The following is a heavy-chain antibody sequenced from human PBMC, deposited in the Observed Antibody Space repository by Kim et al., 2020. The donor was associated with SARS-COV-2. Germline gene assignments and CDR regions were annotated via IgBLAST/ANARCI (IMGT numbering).Heavy chain of an antibody. V-gene: IGHV3-49*04. CDR1: GFTFGNYA. CDR3: TRDFFDFWSGYYGQYYYYGMDV. D-gene: IGHD3-3*01. J-gene: IGHJ6*02. Sequence: GGSLRLSCTASGFTFGNYAMSWVRQAPGKGLEWVGCIRSKAYGGTTDYAAPVKGRFTISRDDSKSISYLQMNSLKTEDTAVYYCTRDFFDFWSGYYGQYYYYGMDVWGQGTTVTVSS. CDR2: IRSKAYGGTT.